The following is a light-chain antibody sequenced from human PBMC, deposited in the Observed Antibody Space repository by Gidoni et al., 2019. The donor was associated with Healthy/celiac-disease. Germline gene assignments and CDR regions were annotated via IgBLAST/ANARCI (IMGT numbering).Light chain of an antibody. CDR1: QSVSSSY. J-gene: IGKJ5*01. V-gene: IGKV3-20*01. Sequence: VLTQSPATLSSSPGERVTLSCRASQSVSSSYLAWYQQKPGPAPRLLLYGACSRATGIPDRFSGSGSGTDFTLTISRLEPEDFAVYYCQQYGSSPPITFGQGTRLEIK. CDR3: QQYGSSPPIT. CDR2: GAC.